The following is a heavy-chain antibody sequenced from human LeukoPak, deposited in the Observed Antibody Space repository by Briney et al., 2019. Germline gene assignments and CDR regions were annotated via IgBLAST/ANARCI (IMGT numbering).Heavy chain of an antibody. CDR2: IWYDGSNK. V-gene: IGHV3-33*01. CDR1: GFTFSSYG. Sequence: GGSLRLSCAASGFTFSSYGMHWVRQAPGKGLEGVAVIWYDGSNKYYADSVKGRFTISRDNSKNTLYLQMNSLRAEDTAVYYCARASLAWYYFDYWGQGTLVTVSS. J-gene: IGHJ4*02. D-gene: IGHD2-8*02. CDR3: ARASLAWYYFDY.